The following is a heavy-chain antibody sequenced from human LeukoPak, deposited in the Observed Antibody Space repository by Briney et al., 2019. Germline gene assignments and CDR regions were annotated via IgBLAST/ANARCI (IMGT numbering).Heavy chain of an antibody. D-gene: IGHD5-18*01. Sequence: SETLSLTCTVSGGSISSYYWSWIRQPPGKGLEWIGYIYYSGSTNYNPSLKSRVTISVDTSKNQFSLKLSSVTAADTAVYYCARHGGYSYGSLFSYFDYWGQGTLVTVSS. CDR1: GGSISSYY. V-gene: IGHV4-59*08. CDR2: IYYSGST. J-gene: IGHJ4*02. CDR3: ARHGGYSYGSLFSYFDY.